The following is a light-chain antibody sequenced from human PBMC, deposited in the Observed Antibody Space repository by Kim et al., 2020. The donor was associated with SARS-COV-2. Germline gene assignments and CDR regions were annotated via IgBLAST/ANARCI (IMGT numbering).Light chain of an antibody. CDR3: SSYTRSSTLV. V-gene: IGLV2-14*03. Sequence: GQSITISCIGTSSDVGSYIYVSWYQQHPGNTPKLMLYNVNNRPSGVSNRFSGSKSDNTASLTISGLQAEDEAEYYCSSYTRSSTLVFGGGTKLTVL. CDR2: NVN. CDR1: SSDVGSYIY. J-gene: IGLJ2*01.